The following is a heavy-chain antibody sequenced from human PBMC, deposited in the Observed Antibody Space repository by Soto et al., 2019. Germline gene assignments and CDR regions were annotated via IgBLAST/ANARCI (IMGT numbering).Heavy chain of an antibody. D-gene: IGHD2-15*01. CDR3: ANSPSGPYNWFDP. Sequence: GGSLRLSCAASGFTFSSYSMNWVRQAPGKGLEWVSSISSSSSYIYYADSVKGRFTISRDNSKNTLYLQMNSLRAEDTAVYYCANSPSGPYNWFDPWGQGTLVTVSS. CDR1: GFTFSSYS. V-gene: IGHV3-21*04. CDR2: ISSSSSYI. J-gene: IGHJ5*02.